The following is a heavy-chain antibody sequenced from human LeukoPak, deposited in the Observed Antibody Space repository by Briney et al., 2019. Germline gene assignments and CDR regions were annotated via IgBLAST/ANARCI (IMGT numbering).Heavy chain of an antibody. J-gene: IGHJ5*02. CDR1: GGSLSSYY. V-gene: IGHV4-59*01. CDR2: IYYSGST. CDR3: AREGYCSSSSCNNWLDP. D-gene: IGHD2-2*01. Sequence: SETLSLTCTVSGGSLSSYYWSWIRQPPGKGLGWIGYIYYSGSTNYNPSLKSRVTMSVDTSNNQFSLKLTSVTAADTAVYYCAREGYCSSSSCNNWLDPWGQGTLVTVSS.